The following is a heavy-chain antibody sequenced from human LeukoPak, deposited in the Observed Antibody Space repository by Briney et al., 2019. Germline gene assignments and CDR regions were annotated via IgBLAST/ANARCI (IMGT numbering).Heavy chain of an antibody. D-gene: IGHD5-18*01. J-gene: IGHJ4*02. CDR1: GFTFSDYY. CDR2: ISGSGSTI. V-gene: IGHV3-11*01. CDR3: ARDLDSFGPGYFDY. Sequence: PGGSLRLSCAASGFTFSDYYMTWIRHFPGKGLDWVSYISGSGSTIQYADSVKGRFTISRDDAKNSLYLQMNSLRAEDTAVYYCARDLDSFGPGYFDYWGQGTLVTVSS.